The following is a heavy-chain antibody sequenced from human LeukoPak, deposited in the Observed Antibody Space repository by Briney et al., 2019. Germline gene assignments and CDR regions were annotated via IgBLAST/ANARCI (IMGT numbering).Heavy chain of an antibody. J-gene: IGHJ6*02. V-gene: IGHV3-30*03. CDR2: MSYDGSGK. D-gene: IGHD6-19*01. Sequence: AGGSLRLSCAASEFTFSSYGMHWVRQAPGKGREWVAVMSYDGSGKYYADSVKGRFTISRDNSKSTLYLQMNSLRAEDTAVYYCAREAGYGMDVWGQGTTVTVSS. CDR1: EFTFSSYG. CDR3: AREAGYGMDV.